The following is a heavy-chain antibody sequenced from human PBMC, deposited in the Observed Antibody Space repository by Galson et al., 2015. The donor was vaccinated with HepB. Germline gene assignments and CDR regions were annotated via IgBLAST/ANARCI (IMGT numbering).Heavy chain of an antibody. V-gene: IGHV4-39*01. CDR1: GGSISSSSYY. Sequence: LSLTCTVSGGSISSSSYYWGWIRQPPGKGLEWIGSIYYSGSTYYNPSLKSRVTISVDTSKNQFSLKLSSVTAADTAVYYCARQRWIQLWLIDYWGQGTLVTVSS. CDR2: IYYSGST. D-gene: IGHD5-18*01. J-gene: IGHJ4*02. CDR3: ARQRWIQLWLIDY.